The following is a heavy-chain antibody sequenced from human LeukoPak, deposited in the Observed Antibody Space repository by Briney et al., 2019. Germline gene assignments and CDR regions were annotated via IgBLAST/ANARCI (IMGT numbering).Heavy chain of an antibody. CDR2: INPDGSGK. CDR1: GINLSTYW. J-gene: IGHJ4*02. Sequence: GGSLRLSCEASGINLSTYWMNWVRQVPGKGLDWVANINPDGSGKRYVDSVKGRFTIARDNADNSLSLQMNSLRAEDTAVYYCASWGAGGNSWGQGTLVTVSS. V-gene: IGHV3-7*01. CDR3: ASWGAGGNS. D-gene: IGHD3-16*01.